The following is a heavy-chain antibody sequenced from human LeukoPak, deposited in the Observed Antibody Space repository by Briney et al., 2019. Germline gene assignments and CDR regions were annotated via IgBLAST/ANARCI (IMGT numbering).Heavy chain of an antibody. CDR3: ARCRGGWFDP. V-gene: IGHV4-59*12. D-gene: IGHD3-10*01. CDR1: GDSISSYY. Sequence: PSETLSLTCTVSGDSISSYYWSWIRQPPGKGLEWIGYIYYSGSTNYNPSLKSRVTMSVDTSKNQFSLKLSSVTAADTAVYYCARCRGGWFDPWGQGTLVTVSS. CDR2: IYYSGST. J-gene: IGHJ5*02.